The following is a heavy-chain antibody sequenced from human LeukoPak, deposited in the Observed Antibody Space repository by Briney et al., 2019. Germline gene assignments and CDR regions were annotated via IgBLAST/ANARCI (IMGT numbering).Heavy chain of an antibody. CDR2: IYPGDSDT. Sequence: GESLKIYCKDSGYSFTSYRIGWVRQMPGKGLEWMGIIYPGDSDTRYSPSFQGQVTISADKSINTAYLQWSSLKASDTAIYYCARRGEAMDPFDYWGQGTLVTVSS. CDR1: GYSFTSYR. V-gene: IGHV5-51*01. CDR3: ARRGEAMDPFDY. D-gene: IGHD5-18*01. J-gene: IGHJ4*02.